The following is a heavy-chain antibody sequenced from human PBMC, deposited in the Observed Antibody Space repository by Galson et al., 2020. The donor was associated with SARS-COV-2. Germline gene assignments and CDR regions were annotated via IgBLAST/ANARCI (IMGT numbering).Heavy chain of an antibody. Sequence: SVKVSCKASEGTFSSSAISWVRQAPGQGLQWMGGIIPRLGIANYAQKFQGRVTITVDKSTSTAYMELISLRSEDTAVYYCARDGAGGGVAGGNYFYYYMDVWGKGTTVTVSS. D-gene: IGHD3-3*01. CDR1: EGTFSSSA. V-gene: IGHV1-69*10. J-gene: IGHJ6*03. CDR2: IIPRLGIA. CDR3: ARDGAGGGVAGGNYFYYYMDV.